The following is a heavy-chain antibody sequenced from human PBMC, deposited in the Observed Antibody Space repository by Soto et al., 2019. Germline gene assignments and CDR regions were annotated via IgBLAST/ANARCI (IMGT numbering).Heavy chain of an antibody. Sequence: SETLSLTCTVSGGSISSYYWSWIRQPPGKGLEWIGYIYYSGSTNYNPSLKSRVTISVDTSKNQFSLKLSSVTAADTAVYYCASIYDSSGHDAFDIWGQGTMVTVSS. CDR3: ASIYDSSGHDAFDI. D-gene: IGHD3-22*01. CDR1: GGSISSYY. CDR2: IYYSGST. V-gene: IGHV4-59*01. J-gene: IGHJ3*02.